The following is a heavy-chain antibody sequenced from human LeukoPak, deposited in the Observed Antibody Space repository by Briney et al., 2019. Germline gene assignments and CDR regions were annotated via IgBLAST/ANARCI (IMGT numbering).Heavy chain of an antibody. CDR1: GFTFSGYS. Sequence: PGGSLRLSCAASGFTFSGYSMNWVRQAPGKGLEWVSSISSSSSYIYYADSVKGRFTISRDNAKNSLYLQMNSLRAEDTAVYYCAREGVVAAIFSWFDPWGQGTLVTVSS. CDR2: ISSSSSYI. V-gene: IGHV3-21*01. CDR3: AREGVVAAIFSWFDP. D-gene: IGHD2-15*01. J-gene: IGHJ5*02.